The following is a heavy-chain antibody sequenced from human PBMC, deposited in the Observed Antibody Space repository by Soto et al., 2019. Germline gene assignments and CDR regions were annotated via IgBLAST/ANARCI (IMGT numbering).Heavy chain of an antibody. J-gene: IGHJ4*02. CDR3: ARDQGTYYYDSSGYHSFDY. V-gene: IGHV3-21*01. CDR2: ISSSSSYI. CDR1: GFTFSSYS. Sequence: GGSLRLSCAASGFTFSSYSMNWVRQAPGKGLEWVSSISSSSSYIYYADSVKGRFNISRDNAKNSLYLQMNSLRAEDTAVYYCARDQGTYYYDSSGYHSFDYWGQGTLVTVSS. D-gene: IGHD3-22*01.